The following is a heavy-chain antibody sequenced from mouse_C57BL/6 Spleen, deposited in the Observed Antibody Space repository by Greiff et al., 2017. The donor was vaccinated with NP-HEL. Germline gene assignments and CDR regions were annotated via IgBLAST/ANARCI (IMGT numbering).Heavy chain of an antibody. V-gene: IGHV1-64*01. CDR2: IHPNSGST. CDR3: ARGATGTLYYAMDY. D-gene: IGHD4-1*01. CDR1: GYTFTSYW. J-gene: IGHJ4*01. Sequence: QVQLQQPGAELVKPGASVKLSCKASGYTFTSYWMHWVKQRPGQGLEWIGKIHPNSGSTNYNEKFKSKATLTVDKSSSTAYMQLSSLTSEDSAVYYCARGATGTLYYAMDYWGQGTSVTVSS.